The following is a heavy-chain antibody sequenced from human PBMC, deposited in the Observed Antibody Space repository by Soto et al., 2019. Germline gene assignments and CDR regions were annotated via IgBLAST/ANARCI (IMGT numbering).Heavy chain of an antibody. CDR2: FDPEDGET. Sequence: ASVKVSCKVSGYTLTELSMHWVRQAPGKGLEWMGGFDPEDGETIYAQKFQGRVTMTEDTSTDTAYMELSSLRSEDTAVYYCATGYGSGSYYGIKYYFDYWGQGTLVTVSS. CDR1: GYTLTELS. CDR3: ATGYGSGSYYGIKYYFDY. V-gene: IGHV1-24*01. D-gene: IGHD3-10*01. J-gene: IGHJ4*02.